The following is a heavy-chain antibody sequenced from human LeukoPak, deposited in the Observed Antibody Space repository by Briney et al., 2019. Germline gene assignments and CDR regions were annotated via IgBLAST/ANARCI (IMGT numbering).Heavy chain of an antibody. Sequence: SETLSLTCTGSGGPISSYYWSWIRQPPGKGLEWIGYIYYSGSTNYNPSLKSRVTISVDTSKNQFSLKLSSVTAADTAVYYCARDGGTPYYDILTGYRRDAFDIWGRGTMVTVSS. CDR1: GGPISSYY. CDR3: ARDGGTPYYDILTGYRRDAFDI. J-gene: IGHJ3*02. V-gene: IGHV4-59*01. CDR2: IYYSGST. D-gene: IGHD3-9*01.